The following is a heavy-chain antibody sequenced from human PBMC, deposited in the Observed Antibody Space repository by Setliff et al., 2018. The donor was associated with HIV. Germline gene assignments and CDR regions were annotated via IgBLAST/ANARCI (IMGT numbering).Heavy chain of an antibody. CDR3: ARWPTTASQYYYYYMDV. Sequence: ASVKVSCKASGYTFTAYYMHWVRQAPGQGLEWMGWINPNSGGTNYAQKFQGRVTMTSDTSISTAYMELFRLRSDDTAVYYCARWPTTASQYYYYYMDVWGKGTTVTVSS. D-gene: IGHD4-17*01. V-gene: IGHV1-2*02. J-gene: IGHJ6*03. CDR2: INPNSGGT. CDR1: GYTFTAYY.